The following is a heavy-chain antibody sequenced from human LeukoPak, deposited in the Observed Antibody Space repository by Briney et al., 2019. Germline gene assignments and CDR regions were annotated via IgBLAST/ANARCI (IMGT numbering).Heavy chain of an antibody. CDR2: ISNDGSNK. CDR3: AKDRVPGDY. CDR1: GFTFSSYG. J-gene: IGHJ4*02. V-gene: IGHV3-30*18. Sequence: GRSLRLSCAASGFTFSSYGMHWVRQAPGKGLEWVAVISNDGSNKHYGDSVKGRFTISRDNSKNTLYLQMNSLRAEDTAIYYCAKDRVPGDYWGQGALVTVSS.